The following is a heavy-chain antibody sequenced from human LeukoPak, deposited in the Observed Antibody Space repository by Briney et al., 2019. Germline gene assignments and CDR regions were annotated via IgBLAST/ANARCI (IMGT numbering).Heavy chain of an antibody. CDR2: IYTSGST. Sequence: SETLSLTCTVSGGSISSYYWSWIRQPPGKGLKWIGYIYTSGSTNYNPSLKSRVTISVDTSKNQFSLKLSSVTAADTAVYYCARHVDEYSFDPWGQGTLVTVSS. CDR1: GGSISSYY. V-gene: IGHV4-4*09. CDR3: ARHVDEYSFDP. J-gene: IGHJ5*02. D-gene: IGHD6-6*01.